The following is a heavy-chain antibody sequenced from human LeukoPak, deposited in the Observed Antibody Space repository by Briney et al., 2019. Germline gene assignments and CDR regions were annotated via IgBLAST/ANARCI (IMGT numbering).Heavy chain of an antibody. CDR1: GFTFSSYV. Sequence: GGSLRLSCAASGFTFSSYVMHWVRQATGKGLEWVSAIGTAGDTYYPGSVKGRFTISRENAKNSLYLQMNSLRAGDTAVYYCARAGYGYLYFDLWGRGTLVTVSS. J-gene: IGHJ2*01. CDR2: IGTAGDT. CDR3: ARAGYGYLYFDL. V-gene: IGHV3-13*01. D-gene: IGHD5-18*01.